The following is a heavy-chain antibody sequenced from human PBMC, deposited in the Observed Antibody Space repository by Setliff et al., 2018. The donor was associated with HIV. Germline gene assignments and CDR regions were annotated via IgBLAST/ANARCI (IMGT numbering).Heavy chain of an antibody. CDR3: ASGSPFDGFDM. CDR1: GGSMSTHY. J-gene: IGHJ3*02. D-gene: IGHD1-26*01. V-gene: IGHV4-59*11. CDR2: IYTTGST. Sequence: PSETLSLTCTVSGGSMSTHYWSWIRQTPGKGLEWIGHIYTTGSTHYNPSLRSRVTISIDTSKTHFSLRLKSVTAADTALYYCASGSPFDGFDMWGRGTMVTVSS.